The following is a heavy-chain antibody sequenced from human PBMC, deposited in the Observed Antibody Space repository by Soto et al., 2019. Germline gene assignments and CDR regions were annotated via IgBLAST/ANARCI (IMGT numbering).Heavy chain of an antibody. J-gene: IGHJ4*02. CDR3: ASDQPGYSYGYGLGY. CDR1: GFTFSSYS. CDR2: ISSSSSYI. D-gene: IGHD5-18*01. V-gene: IGHV3-21*03. Sequence: EVQLVESGGGLVKPGGSLRLSCAASGFTFSSYSMNWVRQAPGKGLEWVSSISSSSSYIYYADSVKGRFTFARDNETNSLYPQINSLRAEDTALYYCASDQPGYSYGYGLGYRGQGTLVTESS.